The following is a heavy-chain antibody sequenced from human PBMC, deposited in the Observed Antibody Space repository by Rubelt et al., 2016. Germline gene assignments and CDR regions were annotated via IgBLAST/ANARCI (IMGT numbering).Heavy chain of an antibody. CDR2: IYYSGST. J-gene: IGHJ4*02. Sequence: QVQLQESGPGLVKPSETPSLTCTVSGGSISSSSYYWGWIRQPPGKGLEWIGSIYYSGSTYYNPSLKSRVTMSVDTSRNQFSLKLSAVTAADTAVYYCARHLGIAARPGWVDYWGQGTLVTVSS. CDR3: ARHLGIAARPGWVDY. CDR1: GGSISSSSYY. D-gene: IGHD6-6*01. V-gene: IGHV4-39*01.